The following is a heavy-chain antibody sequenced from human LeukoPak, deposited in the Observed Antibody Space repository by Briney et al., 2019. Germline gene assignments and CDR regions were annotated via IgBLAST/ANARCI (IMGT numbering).Heavy chain of an antibody. Sequence: SETLSLTCAVYGGSFSGYYWSWIRLPPGKGLEWIGEINHSGSTNYNPSLKSRVTISVDKSKNQFSLKLSSVTAADTAVYYCARDSGDDSSGYYFDYWGQGTLVTVSS. V-gene: IGHV4-34*01. CDR3: ARDSGDDSSGYYFDY. CDR1: GGSFSGYY. CDR2: INHSGST. D-gene: IGHD3-22*01. J-gene: IGHJ4*02.